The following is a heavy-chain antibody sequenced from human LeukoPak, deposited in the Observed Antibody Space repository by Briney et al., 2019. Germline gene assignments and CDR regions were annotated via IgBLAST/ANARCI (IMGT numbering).Heavy chain of an antibody. Sequence: GGSLRLSCAASGFTFSSYEMNWVRQAPGKGLEWVSYISSSGSTIYYADSVKGRFTISRDNAKNSLYLQMNSLRAEDTAVYYCARAGWFGELPYPDYWGQGTLVTVSS. D-gene: IGHD3-10*01. V-gene: IGHV3-48*03. CDR3: ARAGWFGELPYPDY. CDR1: GFTFSSYE. J-gene: IGHJ4*02. CDR2: ISSSGSTI.